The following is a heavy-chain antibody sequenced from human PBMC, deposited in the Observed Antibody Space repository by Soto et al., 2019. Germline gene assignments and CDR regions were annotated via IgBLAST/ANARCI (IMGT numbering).Heavy chain of an antibody. V-gene: IGHV1-69*19. CDR2: IIPIFHST. J-gene: IGHJ4*02. D-gene: IGHD1-20*01. CDR3: ARPSGLLGQYNALPEF. Sequence: QVQLVQSGAEARKPGSSVKISCTVSGDSFSSYTLTWVRQAPGQGLEWMGGIIPIFHSTIYSQRFKGRVTFTADDSTNTAYLQLTNLRFDDTAIYYCARPSGLLGQYNALPEFWGQGTLVSVSS. CDR1: GDSFSSYT.